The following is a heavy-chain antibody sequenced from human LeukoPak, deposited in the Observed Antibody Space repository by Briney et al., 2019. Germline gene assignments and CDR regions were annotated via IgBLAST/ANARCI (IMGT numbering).Heavy chain of an antibody. D-gene: IGHD3-16*02. Sequence: ASVKVSCKASGYTFTSYGISWVRQAPGQGLEWMGWISAYNGNTNYAQKLQGRVTMTTDTSTSTAYMELRSLRSDDTAVYYCARVEYYDYVWGSYRYDAFDIWGQGTMVTVSS. V-gene: IGHV1-18*01. CDR3: ARVEYYDYVWGSYRYDAFDI. J-gene: IGHJ3*02. CDR1: GYTFTSYG. CDR2: ISAYNGNT.